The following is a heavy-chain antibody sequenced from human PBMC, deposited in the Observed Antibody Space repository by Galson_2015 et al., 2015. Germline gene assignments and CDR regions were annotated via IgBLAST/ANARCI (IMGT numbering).Heavy chain of an antibody. D-gene: IGHD3-10*01. CDR2: ISGNSGAI. V-gene: IGHV3-23*01. CDR1: GLSIATYA. CDR3: ARDRPGISFPFDS. Sequence: SLRLSCAGSGLSIATYAMNWVRQAPGKGLEWVAAISGNSGAIYYADSVKGRFAIPRDNSNNTLFLQMNSLRADDTAVYYCARDRPGISFPFDSWGQGTLVAVSS. J-gene: IGHJ4*02.